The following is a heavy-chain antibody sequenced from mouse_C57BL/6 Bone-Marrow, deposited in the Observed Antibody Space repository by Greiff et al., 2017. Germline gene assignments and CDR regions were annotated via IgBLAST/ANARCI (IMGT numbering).Heavy chain of an antibody. CDR1: GFSFKDAY. CDR3: TTFGYYYGLWYFDV. J-gene: IGHJ1*03. D-gene: IGHD1-1*01. V-gene: IGHV14-4*01. CDR2: IDPENGDP. Sequence: VQLQQSGAELVRPGASVKLSCTASGFSFKDAYMHWVQQRPEQGLEWLGWIDPENGDPESASKFPGKAPLTVDTSSNTAYLQLSSLTSADTAVYYCTTFGYYYGLWYFDVWGTGTTVSVSS.